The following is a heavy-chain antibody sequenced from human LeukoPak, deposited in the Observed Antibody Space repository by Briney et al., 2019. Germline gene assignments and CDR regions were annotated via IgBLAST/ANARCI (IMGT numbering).Heavy chain of an antibody. Sequence: GGSPRLSCAASGFTFSSYAMSLIRQAPGKGLEWVLAISGSGGSTYYADSVKGRFTISRDNSKNTLYLQMNSLRAEDTAVYYCAKGGVVYKPLNYFDYWGQGTLVTVSS. J-gene: IGHJ4*02. D-gene: IGHD3-3*01. CDR1: GFTFSSYA. CDR3: AKGGVVYKPLNYFDY. CDR2: ISGSGGST. V-gene: IGHV3-23*01.